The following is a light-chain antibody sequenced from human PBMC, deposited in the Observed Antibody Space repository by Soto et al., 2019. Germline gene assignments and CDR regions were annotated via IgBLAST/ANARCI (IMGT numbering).Light chain of an antibody. CDR1: QSVSNNY. CDR3: QQYGSSGT. Sequence: EIVLTQSPGTLSLSPGERATLSCRASQSVSNNYLAWYQQKPGQAPRLLIYGASNRATGIPDVFSGSGSGTDFTLTISRLEPEDFAVYYCQQYGSSGTFGQGTKVEIK. CDR2: GAS. V-gene: IGKV3-20*01. J-gene: IGKJ1*01.